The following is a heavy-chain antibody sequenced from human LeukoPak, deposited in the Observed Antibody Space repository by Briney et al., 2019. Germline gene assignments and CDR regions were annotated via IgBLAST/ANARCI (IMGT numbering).Heavy chain of an antibody. CDR1: GFTFDDYA. D-gene: IGHD2-2*02. Sequence: GGSLRLSCAASGFTFDDYAMHWVRQAPGKGLEWVSGISWNSGSIGYADSVKGRSTISRDNAKNSLYLQMNSLRAEDTALYYCVKGRAADIYDFDNWGQGTLVTVSS. V-gene: IGHV3-9*01. CDR3: VKGRAADIYDFDN. CDR2: ISWNSGSI. J-gene: IGHJ4*02.